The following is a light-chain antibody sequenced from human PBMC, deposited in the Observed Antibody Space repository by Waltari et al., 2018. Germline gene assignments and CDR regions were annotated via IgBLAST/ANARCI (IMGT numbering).Light chain of an antibody. CDR2: AAS. CDR1: QDISNY. J-gene: IGKJ4*01. Sequence: DIQMTQSPSAMSASVGDRVTITCRASQDISNYLVWFQQKPGKGPQRLIYAASTLETGVPSRFSGSGSGTEFTLTISSLQPEDFATYYCLQHYRYPRTFGGGTKVEIK. V-gene: IGKV1-17*03. CDR3: LQHYRYPRT.